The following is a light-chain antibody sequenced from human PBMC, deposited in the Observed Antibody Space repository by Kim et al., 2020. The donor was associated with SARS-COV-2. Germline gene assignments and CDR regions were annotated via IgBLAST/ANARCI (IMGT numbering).Light chain of an antibody. V-gene: IGLV1-36*01. J-gene: IGLJ3*02. CDR2: YDD. CDR3: AAWDDSLNGWV. Sequence: QPVLTQPPSVSEAPRQRVTISCSGSSSNIGNNAVNWYQQFPGKAPKLLMYYDDLLPSGVSDRFSGSKSGTSASLAISGLQSEDEADYYCAAWDDSLNGWVFGGGTQLTVL. CDR1: SSNIGNNA.